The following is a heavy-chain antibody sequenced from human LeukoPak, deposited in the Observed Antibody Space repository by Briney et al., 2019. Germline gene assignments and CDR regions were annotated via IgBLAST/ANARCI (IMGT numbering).Heavy chain of an antibody. V-gene: IGHV3-21*01. CDR3: AREDPIAAVIDY. Sequence: GGSLRLSCAASGFTFSSYNMNWVRQAPGKGLEWVSSITSGSSYRFYADSVKGRFTISRDNSKNTLYLQMNSLRAEDTAVYYCAREDPIAAVIDYWGQGTLVTVSS. CDR1: GFTFSSYN. D-gene: IGHD6-13*01. J-gene: IGHJ4*02. CDR2: ITSGSSYR.